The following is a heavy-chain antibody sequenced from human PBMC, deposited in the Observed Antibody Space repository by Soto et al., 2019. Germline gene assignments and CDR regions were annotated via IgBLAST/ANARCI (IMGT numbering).Heavy chain of an antibody. Sequence: PGGSLRPPLAASWFPLSSYTMHLVPQAPSEGLGVVGVISYDGNNKFYADSVKGRFTISRDSSSQTLYLQMNSLRPDDTAMYYCARDGVSSTDYTWNYGTYFDYWGPGALVTVSS. CDR3: ARDGVSSTDYTWNYGTYFDY. J-gene: IGHJ4*02. D-gene: IGHD1-1*01. CDR2: ISYDGNNK. V-gene: IGHV3-30*03. CDR1: WFPLSSYT.